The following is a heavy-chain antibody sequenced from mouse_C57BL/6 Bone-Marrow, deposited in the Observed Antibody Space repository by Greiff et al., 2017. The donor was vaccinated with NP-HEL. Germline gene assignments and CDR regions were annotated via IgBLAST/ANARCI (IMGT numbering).Heavy chain of an antibody. CDR2: INPGSGGT. J-gene: IGHJ1*03. CDR1: GYAFTNYL. D-gene: IGHD1-1*01. Sequence: VQLQQSGAELVRPGTSVKVSCKASGYAFTNYLIEWVKQRPGQGLEWIGVINPGSGGTNYNEKFKGKATLTADKSSSTAYMQLSSLTSEDSAVYFCAREDYCGSYWYFDVWGTGTTVTVSS. CDR3: AREDYCGSYWYFDV. V-gene: IGHV1-54*01.